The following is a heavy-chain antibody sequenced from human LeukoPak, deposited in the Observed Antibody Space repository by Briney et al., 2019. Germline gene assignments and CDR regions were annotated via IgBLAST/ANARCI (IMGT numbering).Heavy chain of an antibody. CDR1: DGSMSSNIYY. V-gene: IGHV4-39*01. J-gene: IGHJ4*02. Sequence: SDPLSLTCTVSDGSMSSNIYYWGWIRQPPGKGLEWIGNIFYSGSASYNASLKSRVTISIDTSKNQLSLSLTSVTAADTAVYYCARRQAWRPLDYWGQGTLVTVSS. CDR3: ARRQAWRPLDY. CDR2: IFYSGSA. D-gene: IGHD5-12*01.